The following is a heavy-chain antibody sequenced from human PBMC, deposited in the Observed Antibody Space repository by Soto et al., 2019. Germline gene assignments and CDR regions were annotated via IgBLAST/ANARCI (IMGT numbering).Heavy chain of an antibody. V-gene: IGHV1-69*13. J-gene: IGHJ6*02. Sequence: SVKVSCKASGGTFSSYAISWVRQAPGQGLEWMGGIIPIFGTANYAQKFQGRVTITADESTSTAYMELSSLRSEDTAVYYCARGGYSSGWWEVYYYYGMDVWGQGTTVTVSS. CDR2: IIPIFGTA. D-gene: IGHD6-19*01. CDR1: GGTFSSYA. CDR3: ARGGYSSGWWEVYYYYGMDV.